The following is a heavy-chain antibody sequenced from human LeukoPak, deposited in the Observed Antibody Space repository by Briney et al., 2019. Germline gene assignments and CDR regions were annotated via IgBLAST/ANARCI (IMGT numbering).Heavy chain of an antibody. D-gene: IGHD6-13*01. V-gene: IGHV3-74*01. Sequence: PGGSLRLSCAACGFTLSSYWMHWVRHAPGKGVVWVSRINSEGSNTIYGDSVKGRFTISRDNAKNTLYLQMNSLRAEDTAVYYCARERYGSSSWYGWFDPWGQGTLVTVSS. CDR3: ARERYGSSSWYGWFDP. CDR1: GFTLSSYW. CDR2: INSEGSNT. J-gene: IGHJ5*02.